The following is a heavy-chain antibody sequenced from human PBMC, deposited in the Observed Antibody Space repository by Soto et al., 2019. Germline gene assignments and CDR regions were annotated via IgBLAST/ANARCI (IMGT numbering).Heavy chain of an antibody. CDR1: GFTFSSYA. D-gene: IGHD3-3*01. CDR2: ISGSGGSK. V-gene: IGHV3-23*01. Sequence: EVQLLESGGGLVQPGGSLRLSCAASGFTFSSYAMSWVRQAPGKGLEWVSAISGSGGSKYYADSVKGRFTISRDNSKNTLYLQMNSLRAEATDVYYCANTVIGVRQPMGWFDPWGQGTLVTVSS. CDR3: ANTVIGVRQPMGWFDP. J-gene: IGHJ5*02.